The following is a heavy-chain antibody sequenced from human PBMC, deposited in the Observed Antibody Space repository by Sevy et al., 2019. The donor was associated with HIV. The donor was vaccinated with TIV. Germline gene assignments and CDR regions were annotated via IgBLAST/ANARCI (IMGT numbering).Heavy chain of an antibody. CDR2: IYYSGST. V-gene: IGHV4-39*01. CDR1: GGSISSSSYY. Sequence: SETLSLTCTVSGGSISSSSYYWGWIRQPPGKGLEWIGSIYYSGSTYYNPSLKSRVTISVDTSKNQFSLKLSSVTAADTAVYYCARHASSSSWYRGEFGYWGQGTLVTVSS. D-gene: IGHD6-13*01. CDR3: ARHASSSSWYRGEFGY. J-gene: IGHJ4*02.